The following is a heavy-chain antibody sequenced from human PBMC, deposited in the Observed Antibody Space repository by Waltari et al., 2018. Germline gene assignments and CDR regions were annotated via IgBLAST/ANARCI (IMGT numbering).Heavy chain of an antibody. V-gene: IGHV4-38-2*01. CDR2: IYHSGST. CDR1: GYSISSGYY. CDR3: ARPTDYSKLDAFDI. D-gene: IGHD4-4*01. Sequence: QVQLQESGPGLVKPSETLSLTCAVSGYSISSGYYWGWIRQPPGKGLEWIGSIYHSGSTYYNPSLKSRVTISVETSKNQFSLKLSSVTAADTAVYYCARPTDYSKLDAFDIWGQGTMGTVSS. J-gene: IGHJ3*02.